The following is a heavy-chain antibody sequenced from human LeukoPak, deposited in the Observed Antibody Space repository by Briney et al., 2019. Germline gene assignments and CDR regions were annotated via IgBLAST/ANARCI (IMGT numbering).Heavy chain of an antibody. Sequence: GGSLRLSCAASGFTFSSYGMHWVRQAPGKGLEWVAVLSYDGSNKYYADSVKGRFTISRDNSKNTLYLQMNGLRAEDTAVYYCARGGSVGGRGDYVPSVYWGQGTLVTVSS. D-gene: IGHD4-17*01. CDR3: ARGGSVGGRGDYVPSVY. CDR2: LSYDGSNK. CDR1: GFTFSSYG. V-gene: IGHV3-30*03. J-gene: IGHJ4*02.